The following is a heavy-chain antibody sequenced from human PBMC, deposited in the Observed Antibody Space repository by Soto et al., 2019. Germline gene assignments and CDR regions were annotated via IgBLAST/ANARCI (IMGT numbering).Heavy chain of an antibody. CDR3: VKDPGMWLRAVEVRFDY. D-gene: IGHD6-19*01. CDR2: ISSNGGST. V-gene: IGHV3-64D*06. Sequence: GGSLRLSCSASGFTFSSYAMRWVRQAPGKGLEYVSAISSNGGSTYYADSVKGRFTISRDNSKNTLYLQMSSLRAEDTAVYYCVKDPGMWLRAVEVRFDYWGQGTLVTVSS. CDR1: GFTFSSYA. J-gene: IGHJ4*02.